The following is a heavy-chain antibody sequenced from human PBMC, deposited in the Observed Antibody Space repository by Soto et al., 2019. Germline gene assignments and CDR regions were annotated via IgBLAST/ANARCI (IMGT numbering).Heavy chain of an antibody. V-gene: IGHV3-23*01. CDR3: AKEGGRFTFEL. CDR2: ISGSGGST. J-gene: IGHJ4*02. Sequence: GGSLRRSCVVSGFTFPSFRISWVRHTPGKGLDWVSSISGSGGSTYYATYVRVRFTISRDNSKSTLYLQLNNLRTDYTSVYYCAKEGGRFTFELWGQGILVTIS. CDR1: GFTFPSFR. D-gene: IGHD3-16*01.